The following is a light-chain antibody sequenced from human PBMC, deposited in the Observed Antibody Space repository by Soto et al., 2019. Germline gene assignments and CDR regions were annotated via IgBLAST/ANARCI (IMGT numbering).Light chain of an antibody. CDR2: EAL. CDR3: QQYGSSPALT. Sequence: ETVLTQSPATLSLSPGERATLSCRASRSISTYLAWYQQKPGQAPRLLIYEALNRATGIPARFSGSGSGTDFTLTISSLEPEDFAVYYCQQYGSSPALTFGGGTKVEIK. CDR1: RSISTY. J-gene: IGKJ4*01. V-gene: IGKV3-11*01.